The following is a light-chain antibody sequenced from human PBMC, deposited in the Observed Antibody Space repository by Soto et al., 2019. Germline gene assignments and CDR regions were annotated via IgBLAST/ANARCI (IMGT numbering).Light chain of an antibody. CDR1: QGIGDT. Sequence: EVVMRQSPATLSVSPVEVATLYFMSSQGIGDTLACYQHKPGQTPRLLIYDTSTRATGVPTRFSGSRSGAEFTLTRNSLQSEDFAVYYCQPYNNGPLNCGGGTKVDI. CDR2: DTS. V-gene: IGKV3-15*01. J-gene: IGKJ4*01. CDR3: QPYNNGPLN.